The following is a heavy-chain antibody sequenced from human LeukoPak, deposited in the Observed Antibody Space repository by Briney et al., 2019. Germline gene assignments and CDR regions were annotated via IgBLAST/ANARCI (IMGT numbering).Heavy chain of an antibody. V-gene: IGHV4-59*01. CDR1: GGSISSYY. CDR2: IYYSGST. D-gene: IGHD2-15*01. Sequence: SETLSLTCTVSGGSISSYYWSWIRQPPGKGLEWIGYIYYSGSTNYNPSLKSRVTISVDTSKNQFSLKLSSVTAADTAVYYCASTPVYCSGGSCINDAFDIWGQGTIVTVSS. J-gene: IGHJ3*02. CDR3: ASTPVYCSGGSCINDAFDI.